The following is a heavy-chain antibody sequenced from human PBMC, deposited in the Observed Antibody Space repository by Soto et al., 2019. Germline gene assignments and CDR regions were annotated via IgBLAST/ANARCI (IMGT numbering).Heavy chain of an antibody. Sequence: QVQLVQSGAEVKKPGSSVKVSCKASGGTFSTYGMNWVRLAPGQGLEWMGGIIPKFGTTHYAQKFQGRVTITADESTNTAYMELNYLRSEDTAVYFCARELDPYYGGNSLSLDYWGQGTLVTVSS. J-gene: IGHJ4*02. CDR2: IIPKFGTT. D-gene: IGHD4-17*01. CDR1: GGTFSTYG. V-gene: IGHV1-69*13. CDR3: ARELDPYYGGNSLSLDY.